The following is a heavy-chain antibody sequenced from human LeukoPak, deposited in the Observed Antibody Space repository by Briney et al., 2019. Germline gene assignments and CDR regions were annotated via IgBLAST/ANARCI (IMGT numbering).Heavy chain of an antibody. CDR3: ATSTSVSRYFSYYYGMDV. V-gene: IGHV1-24*01. D-gene: IGHD3-9*01. Sequence: ASVKVSCKVSGYTLTELSMHWVRQAPGKGLEWMGGFDPEDGETIYAQKFQGRVTMTEDTSTDTAYMELSSLRSEDTAVYYCATSTSVSRYFSYYYGMDVWGQGTTVTVSS. CDR1: GYTLTELS. CDR2: FDPEDGET. J-gene: IGHJ6*02.